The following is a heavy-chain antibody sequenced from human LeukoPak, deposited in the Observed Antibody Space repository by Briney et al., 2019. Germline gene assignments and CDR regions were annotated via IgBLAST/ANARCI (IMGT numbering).Heavy chain of an antibody. J-gene: IGHJ4*02. D-gene: IGHD3-10*01. Sequence: PSETPSLTCTLSGGSISSYYWSWIRQPPPRGVKWVGYIYYSGSTHFNPSLSSRVTIHVDTSKHQFSLMLSSLTAGGAAVCYCARHGWFSVGSAACDYWGEGPGVSVSS. CDR1: GGSISSYY. V-gene: IGHV4-59*08. CDR3: ARHGWFSVGSAACDY. CDR2: IYYSGST.